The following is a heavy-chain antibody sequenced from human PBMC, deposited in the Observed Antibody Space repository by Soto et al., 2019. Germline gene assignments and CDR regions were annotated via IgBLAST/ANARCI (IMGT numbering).Heavy chain of an antibody. V-gene: IGHV1-18*01. CDR1: GYTFTDYG. CDR3: ARISQSDFWSGYYYFFDY. Sequence: ASVKVSCKASGYTFTDYGISWVRQAPGQGLQWMGWITAFNGNTKYAQQFQGRVTMTTDTSTSTAYMELRSLESDDTAVYYCARISQSDFWSGYYYFFDYWGQGPLVTVSS. D-gene: IGHD3-3*01. J-gene: IGHJ4*02. CDR2: ITAFNGNT.